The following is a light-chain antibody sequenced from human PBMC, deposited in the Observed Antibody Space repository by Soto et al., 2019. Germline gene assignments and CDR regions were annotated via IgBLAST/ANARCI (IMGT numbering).Light chain of an antibody. CDR3: SSHTSSGTWV. Sequence: QSVLTQPASVSGSPGQSITISCTGTSSDVGAYNHVSWYQQHPGKVPKVMIYQVNNRPSGVSNRFSASKSGNTASLTISGLQAEDEAAYYCSSHTSSGTWVFGGGTKVTVL. J-gene: IGLJ3*02. CDR2: QVN. CDR1: SSDVGAYNH. V-gene: IGLV2-14*03.